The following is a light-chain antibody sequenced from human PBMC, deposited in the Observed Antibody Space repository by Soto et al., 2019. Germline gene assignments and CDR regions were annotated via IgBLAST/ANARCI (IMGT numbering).Light chain of an antibody. Sequence: EIVLTQSPGTLSLSPGERATLSCRASQSINNRYLAGYQQKPGQAPRLLIYGASSRATGIPDRFIGSGSGTDFTLTISRLEPDDFAVYYCQHFGSSPGFTFGPGTKVDIK. J-gene: IGKJ3*01. CDR1: QSINNRY. CDR3: QHFGSSPGFT. CDR2: GAS. V-gene: IGKV3-20*01.